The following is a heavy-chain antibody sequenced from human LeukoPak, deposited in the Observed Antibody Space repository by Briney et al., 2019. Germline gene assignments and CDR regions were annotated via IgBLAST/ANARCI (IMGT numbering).Heavy chain of an antibody. CDR3: ARASRRGTIIGVVILSHQPHFDF. V-gene: IGHV3-7*01. CDR2: IKQDGSEK. CDR1: AFTYSNYW. Sequence: GGSLRLSCSASAFTYSNYWMIWLRQAPGKEREGGSNIKQDGSEKDYMDSGRGRFTISRDNAKNSLYLQMNSLRAEDTAVYYCARASRRGTIIGVVILSHQPHFDFWGQGTLVTVSS. D-gene: IGHD3-3*01. J-gene: IGHJ4*02.